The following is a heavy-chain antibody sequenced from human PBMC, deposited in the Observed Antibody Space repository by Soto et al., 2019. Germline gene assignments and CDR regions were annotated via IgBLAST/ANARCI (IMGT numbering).Heavy chain of an antibody. J-gene: IGHJ6*02. CDR2: INPSGGST. CDR1: GYTFTSYY. D-gene: IGHD1-20*01. V-gene: IGHV1-46*01. CDR3: ARVKGYNWNPDVNHYYRDGMYV. Sequence: ASVKVSCKASGYTFTSYYMHWVRQAPGQGLEWMGIINPSGGSTSYAQKFQGRVTMTRDTSTSTVYMELSSLRSEDTAVYYCARVKGYNWNPDVNHYYRDGMYVWGQGTTVTVS.